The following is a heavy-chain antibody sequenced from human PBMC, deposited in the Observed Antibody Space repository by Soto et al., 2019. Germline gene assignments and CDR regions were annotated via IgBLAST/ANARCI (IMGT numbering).Heavy chain of an antibody. CDR3: ARGVVVGATGAFDI. J-gene: IGHJ3*02. CDR1: GGSFSGYY. V-gene: IGHV4-34*01. D-gene: IGHD1-26*01. CDR2: INHSGST. Sequence: SETLSLTCAVYGGSFSGYYWSWIRHPPGKGLEWIGEINHSGSTNYNPSLKSRVTISVDTSKNQFSLKLSSVTAADTAVYYCARGVVVGATGAFDIWGQGTMVTVSS.